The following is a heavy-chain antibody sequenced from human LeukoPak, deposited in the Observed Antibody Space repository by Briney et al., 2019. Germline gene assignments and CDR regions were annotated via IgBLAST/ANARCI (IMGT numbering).Heavy chain of an antibody. CDR1: GFTFSSYT. J-gene: IGHJ4*02. V-gene: IGHV3-21*01. Sequence: PGGSLRLSCAGSGFTFSSYTMNWVRHAPGKGLEWVSSISETSIYINYADSVKGRFTISRDNSKNTLYLQMNSLRAEDTAVYYCAKIWGSSGWYEYSFDYWGQGTLVTVSS. CDR2: ISETSIYI. D-gene: IGHD6-19*01. CDR3: AKIWGSSGWYEYSFDY.